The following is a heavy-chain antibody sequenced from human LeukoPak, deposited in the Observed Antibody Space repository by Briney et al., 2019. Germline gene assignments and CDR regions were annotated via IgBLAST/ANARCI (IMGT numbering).Heavy chain of an antibody. CDR1: GFTFSTYA. V-gene: IGHV3-23*01. J-gene: IGHJ5*02. CDR3: AREEGYWFDP. CDR2: ISGSGTTT. Sequence: GGSLRLSCVASGFTFSTYAMCWVRQAPGKGLEWVSVISGSGTTTYYADSVKGRFTISRENSKNTQYLQMNSLRAEDTAVYYCAREEGYWFDPWGQGTLVTVSS.